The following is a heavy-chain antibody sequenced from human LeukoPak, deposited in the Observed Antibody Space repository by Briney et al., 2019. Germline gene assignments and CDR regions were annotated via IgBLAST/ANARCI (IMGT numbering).Heavy chain of an antibody. CDR1: GGSISGALYS. Sequence: SESLSLTCSVSGGSISGALYSRVWIRQAPGKGLEWIGTIYDSGTTYYNPSLKSRVSISVDTSNNQFSLNLNFVTAADTAVYYCARGVLLKGGFDMWSQGTIVTVSA. D-gene: IGHD2-15*01. CDR3: ARGVLLKGGFDM. CDR2: IYDSGTT. J-gene: IGHJ3*02. V-gene: IGHV4-39*01.